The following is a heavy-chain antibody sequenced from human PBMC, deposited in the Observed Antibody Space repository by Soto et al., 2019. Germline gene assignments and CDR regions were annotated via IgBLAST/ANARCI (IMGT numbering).Heavy chain of an antibody. D-gene: IGHD6-19*01. CDR2: ISGNSGTI. V-gene: IGHV3-48*03. CDR3: ASPPYSGSSPN. CDR1: GFTFRSYE. J-gene: IGHJ4*02. Sequence: GGSLRLSCAASGFTFRSYEMNWVRQAPGKGLEWVSYISGNSGTIYYADSVKGRFSISRDNAKNSLYLQMNSLRAEDTAVYFCASPPYSGSSPNWGQGTLVTVSS.